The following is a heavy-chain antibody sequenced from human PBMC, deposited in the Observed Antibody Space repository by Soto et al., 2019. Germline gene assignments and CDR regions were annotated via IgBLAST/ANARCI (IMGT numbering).Heavy chain of an antibody. V-gene: IGHV1-46*01. Sequence: ASVKVSCKASGYTFTSYYMHWVRQAPGQGLEWMGIINPSGGSTSYAQKFQGRVTMTRDTSTSTVYMELSSLRSEDTAVYYCASLSSSWYRPLSYYYGMDVWGQGTTVTVSS. J-gene: IGHJ6*02. CDR1: GYTFTSYY. CDR3: ASLSSSWYRPLSYYYGMDV. CDR2: INPSGGST. D-gene: IGHD6-13*01.